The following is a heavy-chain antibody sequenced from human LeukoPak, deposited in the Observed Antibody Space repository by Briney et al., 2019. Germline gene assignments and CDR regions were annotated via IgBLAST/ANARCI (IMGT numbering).Heavy chain of an antibody. CDR3: ARVVGYYDSSGYYYYFDY. CDR2: IYYSGST. D-gene: IGHD3-22*01. CDR1: GGSISSYY. V-gene: IGHV4-59*01. Sequence: SETLSLTCTVSGGSISSYYWSWIRQPPGKGLEWIGYIYYSGSTNYNPSLKSRVTISVDTSKNQFSLKLSSVTAADTAVYYCARVVGYYDSSGYYYYFDYWGQGTLVTVSS. J-gene: IGHJ4*02.